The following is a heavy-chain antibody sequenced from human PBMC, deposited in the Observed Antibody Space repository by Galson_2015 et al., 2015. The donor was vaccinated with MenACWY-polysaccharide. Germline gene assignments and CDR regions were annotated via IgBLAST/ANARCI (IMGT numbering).Heavy chain of an antibody. V-gene: IGHV3-21*01. D-gene: IGHD3-22*01. J-gene: IGHJ4*02. CDR3: AREDSGGYYQLDY. CDR1: GFTFSSYS. Sequence: LRLSCAASGFTFSSYSMNWVRQAPGKGLEWVSSISSSGSYIYYADSVKGRFTISRDNAKNSLYLQMNSLRAEDTAVYYCAREDSGGYYQLDYWGQGTLVTVSS. CDR2: ISSSGSYI.